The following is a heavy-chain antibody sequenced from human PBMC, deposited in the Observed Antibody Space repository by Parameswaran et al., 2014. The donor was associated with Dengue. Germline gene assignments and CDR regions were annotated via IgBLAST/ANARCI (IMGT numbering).Heavy chain of an antibody. CDR2: IIPIFGTA. CDR3: ARVGRSSSPLDY. Sequence: WVRQAPGQGLEWMGGIIPIFGTANYAQKFQGRVTITADKSTSTAYMELSSLRSEDTAVYYCARVGRSSSPLDYWGQGTPGHRLL. D-gene: IGHD6-6*01. V-gene: IGHV1-69*06. J-gene: IGHJ4*02.